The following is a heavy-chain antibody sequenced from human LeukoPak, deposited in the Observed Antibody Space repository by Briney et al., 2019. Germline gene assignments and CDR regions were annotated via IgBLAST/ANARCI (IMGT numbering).Heavy chain of an antibody. CDR1: GDSISSSSYY. CDR3: AWGSDYGGNKG. D-gene: IGHD4-23*01. Sequence: SETLSLTCTVSGDSISSSSYYWGWIRQPPGKGLEWIGNIYYSGSTYYNPSLKSRVTISVDTSKNQFSLKLSSVTAADTAVYYCAWGSDYGGNKGWGQGTLVTVPS. CDR2: IYYSGST. V-gene: IGHV4-39*07. J-gene: IGHJ4*02.